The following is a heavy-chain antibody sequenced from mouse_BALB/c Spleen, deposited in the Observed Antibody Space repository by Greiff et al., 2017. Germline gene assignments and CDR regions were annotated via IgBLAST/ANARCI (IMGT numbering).Heavy chain of an antibody. CDR2: ISSGSSTI. V-gene: IGHV5-17*02. CDR3: ARGANWGPYWYFDV. Sequence: EVKVVESGGGLVQPGGSRKLSCAASGFTFSSFGMHWVRQAPEKGLEWVAYISSGSSTIYYADTVKGRFTISRDNPKNTLFLQMTSLRSEDTAMYYCARGANWGPYWYFDVWGAGTTVTVSS. CDR1: GFTFSSFG. J-gene: IGHJ1*01. D-gene: IGHD4-1*01.